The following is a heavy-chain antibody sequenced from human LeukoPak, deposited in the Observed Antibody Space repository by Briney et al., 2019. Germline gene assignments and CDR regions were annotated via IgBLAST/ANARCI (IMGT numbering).Heavy chain of an antibody. Sequence: SGGSLILSCAASGFTFSSFTMNWARQVPGKGLEWISYISLGNSTMFYADSVKGRFTISRDNARNSLYLQMNSLRDDDTAVYYCARVGNGRSWDYWGQGTLVSVSS. V-gene: IGHV3-48*02. CDR3: ARVGNGRSWDY. CDR1: GFTFSSFT. J-gene: IGHJ4*02. CDR2: ISLGNSTM. D-gene: IGHD2-15*01.